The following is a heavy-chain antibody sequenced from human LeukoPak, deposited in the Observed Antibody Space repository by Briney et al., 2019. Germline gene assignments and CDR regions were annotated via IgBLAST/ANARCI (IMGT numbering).Heavy chain of an antibody. CDR1: GGSFSPYY. CDR2: INHSRST. D-gene: IGHD1-1*01. CDR3: ATLTTPGWFNP. V-gene: IGHV4-34*01. J-gene: IGHJ5*02. Sequence: KSSETLSLTCAVYGGSFSPYYWSWIRQSPDKGLEWIGEINHSRSTNYNPSLKSRVTISVDTSKNQFSLKLSSVTAADTAVYYCATLTTPGWFNPWGQGTLVTVSS.